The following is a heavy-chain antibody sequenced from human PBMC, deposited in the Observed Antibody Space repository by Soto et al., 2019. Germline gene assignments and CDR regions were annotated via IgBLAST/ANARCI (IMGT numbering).Heavy chain of an antibody. CDR1: GYALTSYY. V-gene: IGHV1-46*01. J-gene: IGHJ4*02. D-gene: IGHD1-26*01. CDR3: ARDRGGSDHLDY. Sequence: ASVQVSCKESGYALTSYYMNWVRHDPGQGLEWMGIINPSGGSTSYAQKCQGRVTMTRDTSTSTVYMELSILRSEDTAVYYCARDRGGSDHLDYWGRGTLVTVSS. CDR2: INPSGGST.